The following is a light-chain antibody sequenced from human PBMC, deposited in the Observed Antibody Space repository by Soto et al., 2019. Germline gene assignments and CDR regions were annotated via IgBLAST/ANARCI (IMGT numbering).Light chain of an antibody. V-gene: IGKV3-20*01. Sequence: EIVLTQSPGTLSLSPGERATLSCRASQSVSSRYLAWYQQKPGQAPRLLIHGASSRATGIPDRFNGSGSGTDFTLTISRREPEDFAVYFCQQYGSSPPEYTFGQGAKVDIK. CDR3: QQYGSSPPEYT. J-gene: IGKJ2*01. CDR2: GAS. CDR1: QSVSSRY.